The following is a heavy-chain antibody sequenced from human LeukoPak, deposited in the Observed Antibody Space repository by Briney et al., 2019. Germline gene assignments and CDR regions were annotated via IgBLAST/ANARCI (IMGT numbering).Heavy chain of an antibody. CDR1: GFSFSTYW. CDR3: GRDSFETDIDY. Sequence: GGSLRLSCVASGFSFSTYWMSWVRQAPGKGLEWVANIKEDGGEEYYVDSLKGRFTISRDNVRNSLYLQINSLRVEDTAVYYCGRDSFETDIDYWGQGTLVTVSS. D-gene: IGHD1-14*01. V-gene: IGHV3-7*01. CDR2: IKEDGGEE. J-gene: IGHJ4*02.